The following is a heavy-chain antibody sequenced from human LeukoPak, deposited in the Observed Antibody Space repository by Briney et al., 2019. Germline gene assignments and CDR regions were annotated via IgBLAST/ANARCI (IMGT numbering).Heavy chain of an antibody. V-gene: IGHV4-59*12. J-gene: IGHJ4*02. D-gene: IGHD3-10*01. CDR2: TSHSGTT. CDR1: GGSTNRYL. Sequence: SSETLSLTCTVSGGSTNRYLWSWIRQPPGKGLEWIVCTSHSGTTDKNLSLKSRITTTLDTSKNQFSLKLSSVTAADTAVYYCATLTYGSGRWGLSEGYWGQGTLVTVSS. CDR3: ATLTYGSGRWGLSEGY.